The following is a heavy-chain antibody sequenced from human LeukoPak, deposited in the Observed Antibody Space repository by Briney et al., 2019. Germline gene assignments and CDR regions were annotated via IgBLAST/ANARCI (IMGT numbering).Heavy chain of an antibody. CDR2: INPSGGST. CDR1: GYTFTSYY. CDR3: ARMFGWYSDSSTYSRAFDY. V-gene: IGHV1-46*01. Sequence: VASVKVSCKASGYTFTSYYIHWVRQAPGQGLEWMGIINPSGGSTTYAQKFQGRVTLTRDTSTTTVYMDLSSLRSEDTAVYYCARMFGWYSDSSTYSRAFDYWGQGTLVTVSS. D-gene: IGHD3-22*01. J-gene: IGHJ4*02.